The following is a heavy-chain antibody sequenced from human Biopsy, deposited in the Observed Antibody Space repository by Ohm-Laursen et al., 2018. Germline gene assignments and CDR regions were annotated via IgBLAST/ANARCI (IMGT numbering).Heavy chain of an antibody. Sequence: SLRLSCSASGFTFSNYEMNWVRQAPGKGLEWVSYISSGGSTIYYADSVKGRLTISRDNARNSLYLQMNSLRADDTAVYYCARVSNYPRKDFQHWGQGTLVTVSS. D-gene: IGHD4/OR15-4a*01. V-gene: IGHV3-48*03. J-gene: IGHJ1*01. CDR3: ARVSNYPRKDFQH. CDR2: ISSGGSTI. CDR1: GFTFSNYE.